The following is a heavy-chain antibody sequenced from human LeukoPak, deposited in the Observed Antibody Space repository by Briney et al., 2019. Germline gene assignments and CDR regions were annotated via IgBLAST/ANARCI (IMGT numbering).Heavy chain of an antibody. CDR2: MSPNSGDT. V-gene: IGHV1-8*02. CDR3: ARGPPNWGYDY. CDR1: GGTISSHT. Sequence: ASVNVSCKASGGTISSHTINWVRQATGQRPEWMGWMSPNSGDTGYAQKFQDRVTMTRNTSISTAYMELSSLRSDDTAVYYCARGPPNWGYDYWGPGTLVTVSS. J-gene: IGHJ4*02. D-gene: IGHD7-27*01.